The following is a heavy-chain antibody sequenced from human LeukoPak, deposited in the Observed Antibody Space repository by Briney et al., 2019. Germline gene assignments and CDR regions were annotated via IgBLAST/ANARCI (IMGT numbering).Heavy chain of an antibody. CDR2: IKSKSDGETR. CDR1: GFSFSNAW. Sequence: GGSLRLSCAASGFSFSNAWRSWVRQAPGKGLEWVGRIKSKSDGETRDYAAPVRGRFAISRDDSKNTLFLLMNSLKTDDTAVYFCTTDPGDYENFWGQGTLVTVSS. D-gene: IGHD4-17*01. CDR3: TTDPGDYENF. J-gene: IGHJ4*02. V-gene: IGHV3-15*01.